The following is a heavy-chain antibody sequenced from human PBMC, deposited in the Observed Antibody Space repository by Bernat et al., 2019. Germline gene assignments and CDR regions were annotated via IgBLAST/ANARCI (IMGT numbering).Heavy chain of an antibody. J-gene: IGHJ4*02. Sequence: QVQLQESGPGLVKPSETLSLTCTVSGGSISSYYWSWIRQPPGKGLEWIGYIYYSGSTNYNPSLKSRVTISVDTSKNQFSLKLSSVTAADTAVYYCARHVLCGAYYLDYWGQGTLVTVSS. CDR1: GGSISSYY. V-gene: IGHV4-59*08. CDR2: IYYSGST. CDR3: ARHVLCGAYYLDY. D-gene: IGHD2-8*01.